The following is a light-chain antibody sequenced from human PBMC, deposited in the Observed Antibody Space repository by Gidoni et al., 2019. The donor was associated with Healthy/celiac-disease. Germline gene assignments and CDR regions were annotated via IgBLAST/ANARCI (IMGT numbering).Light chain of an antibody. CDR3: QQYDNRPYT. CDR2: DAS. V-gene: IGKV1-33*01. CDR1: QDISNY. Sequence: DIQMTQSPSSLSASVGDRVTITCQASQDISNYLNWYQQKPGKAPKPLIYDASNLETGVPSRFSGSGSGTDFTFTISSLQPEDIATYYCQQYDNRPYTFGQGTKLEIK. J-gene: IGKJ2*01.